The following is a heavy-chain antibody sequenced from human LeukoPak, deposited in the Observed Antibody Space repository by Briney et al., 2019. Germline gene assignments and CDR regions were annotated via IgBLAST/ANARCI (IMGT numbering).Heavy chain of an antibody. V-gene: IGHV4-61*02. Sequence: PSETLSLTCTVSGGSISSGSYYWSWIRQPAGKGLEWIGRIYTSGSTDYNPSLKSRVTISVDTSKNRFSLKLSSVTAADTAVYYCAREGWARTLYYYYYMDVWGKGTTVTVSS. CDR1: GGSISSGSYY. CDR3: AREGWARTLYYYYYMDV. J-gene: IGHJ6*03. D-gene: IGHD6-19*01. CDR2: IYTSGST.